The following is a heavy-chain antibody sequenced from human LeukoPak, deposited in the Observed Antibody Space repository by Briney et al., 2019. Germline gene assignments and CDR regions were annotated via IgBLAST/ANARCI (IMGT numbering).Heavy chain of an antibody. Sequence: GGSLRLSCAASGFTFSSYNMNWVRQAPGKGLEWVSYISSSSSTMYYADSVRGRFTISRDNAKNSLYLQMNSLRDEDTAEYYCARVRLGTTSWFDPWGQGTLVTVSS. CDR3: ARVRLGTTSWFDP. J-gene: IGHJ5*02. D-gene: IGHD4-11*01. CDR2: ISSSSSTM. CDR1: GFTFSSYN. V-gene: IGHV3-48*02.